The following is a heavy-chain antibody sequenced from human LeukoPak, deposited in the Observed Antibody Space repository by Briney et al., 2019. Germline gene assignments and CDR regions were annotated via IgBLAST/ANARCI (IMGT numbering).Heavy chain of an antibody. Sequence: GGSLRLSCAASGFTFSSYGMHWVRQAPGKGLEWVSAISGSGGSTYYADSVKGRFTISRDNSKNTLYLQMNSLRAEDTAVYYCAKAGANYYDSSGYYDWFDPWGQGTLVTVSS. CDR3: AKAGANYYDSSGYYDWFDP. D-gene: IGHD3-22*01. V-gene: IGHV3-23*01. CDR2: ISGSGGST. J-gene: IGHJ5*02. CDR1: GFTFSSYG.